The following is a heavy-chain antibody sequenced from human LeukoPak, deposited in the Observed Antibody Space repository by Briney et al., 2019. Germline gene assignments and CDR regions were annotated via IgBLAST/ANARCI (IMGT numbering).Heavy chain of an antibody. Sequence: VASVKVSCKASGGTFSSYAISWVRQAPGQGLEWMGRIIPILGIANYAQKFQGRVTITADKSTSTAYMELSSLRSEDTAVYYCARLGYCSSTSCYAGGVDYWGQGTLVTVSS. J-gene: IGHJ4*02. CDR2: IIPILGIA. CDR3: ARLGYCSSTSCYAGGVDY. D-gene: IGHD2-2*01. V-gene: IGHV1-69*04. CDR1: GGTFSSYA.